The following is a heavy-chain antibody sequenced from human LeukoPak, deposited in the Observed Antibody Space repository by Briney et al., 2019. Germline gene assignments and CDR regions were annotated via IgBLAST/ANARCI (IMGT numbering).Heavy chain of an antibody. CDR3: AKDTGTYDSSGYYFSY. CDR2: ISGSGGST. D-gene: IGHD3-22*01. J-gene: IGHJ4*02. CDR1: EFTFSSYW. V-gene: IGHV3-23*01. Sequence: GGSLRLSCTASEFTFSSYWMSWVRQAPGKGLEWVSAISGSGGSTYYADSVKGRFTISRDNSKNTLYLQMNSLRAEDTAVYYCAKDTGTYDSSGYYFSYWGQGTLVTVSS.